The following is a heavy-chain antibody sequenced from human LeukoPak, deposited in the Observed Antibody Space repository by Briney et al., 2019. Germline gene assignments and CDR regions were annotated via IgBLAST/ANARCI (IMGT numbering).Heavy chain of an antibody. CDR2: IYYSGST. CDR1: GGSISSYY. CDR3: ARSGRVPRVPYYYDSSGHQLDY. V-gene: IGHV4-59*01. D-gene: IGHD3-22*01. Sequence: SETLSLTCTVSGGSISSYYWSWIRQPPGKGLEWTGYIYYSGSTNYNPSLKSRVTISVGTSKNQFSLKLSSVTAADTAVYYCARSGRVPRVPYYYDSSGHQLDYWGQGTLVTVSS. J-gene: IGHJ4*02.